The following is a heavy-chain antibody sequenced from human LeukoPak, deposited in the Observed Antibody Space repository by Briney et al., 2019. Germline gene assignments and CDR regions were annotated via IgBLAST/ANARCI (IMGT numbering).Heavy chain of an antibody. D-gene: IGHD1-26*01. CDR3: AAASRIVGATYFDY. V-gene: IGHV1-2*02. CDR1: GYTFTGYY. J-gene: IGHJ4*02. CDR2: INPNSGGT. Sequence: ASLKVSCKASGYTFTGYYMHWVRQAPGQGLEWMGCINPNSGGTNYAQKFQGRVTMTRDTSISTAYMELSRLRSDDTAVYYCAAASRIVGATYFDYWGQGTLVTVSS.